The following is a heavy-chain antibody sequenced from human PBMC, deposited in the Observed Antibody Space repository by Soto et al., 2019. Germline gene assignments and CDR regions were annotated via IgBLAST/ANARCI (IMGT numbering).Heavy chain of an antibody. CDR1: GASISNNY. CDR2: IYSTGST. D-gene: IGHD1-1*01. J-gene: IGHJ5*02. Sequence: QVHLQESGPGLLKPSETLSLTCTVSGASISNNYWRWLRQSAGKGLEFIGRIYSTGSTIYNPSLKRRVTLSLDTSKTQFSLKLNSVTAADTAVYYCAKKGNDGGWFDPWGQGTLVAVSS. V-gene: IGHV4-4*07. CDR3: AKKGNDGGWFDP.